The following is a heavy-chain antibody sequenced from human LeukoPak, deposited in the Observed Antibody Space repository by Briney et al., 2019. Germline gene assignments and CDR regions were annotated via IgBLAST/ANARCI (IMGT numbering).Heavy chain of an antibody. V-gene: IGHV1-2*02. Sequence: ASVKVSCKASGYTFTGYYMHWVRQAPGQGLEWMGWINPNSGGTDYAQKFQGRVTMTRDTSISTAYMELSRLRSDDTAVYYCARDGGAYCGGDCYLADDYWGQGTLVTVSS. D-gene: IGHD2-21*02. J-gene: IGHJ4*02. CDR1: GYTFTGYY. CDR3: ARDGGAYCGGDCYLADDY. CDR2: INPNSGGT.